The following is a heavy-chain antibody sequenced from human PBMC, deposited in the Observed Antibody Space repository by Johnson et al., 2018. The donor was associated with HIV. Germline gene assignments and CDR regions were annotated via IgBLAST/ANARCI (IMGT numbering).Heavy chain of an antibody. CDR1: GFTFSSYG. Sequence: QVQLVESGGGVVQPGRSLRLSCAASGFTFSSYGMHWVRQAPGKGLEWVAVIYSGGNTYYVDSVKGRFTISSENAKNSLYLQLNRLRAGDTGLYYSARVIRAYDSSGYAGDAFDIWGQGTMVTASS. CDR3: ARVIRAYDSSGYAGDAFDI. D-gene: IGHD3-22*01. V-gene: IGHV3-NL1*01. CDR2: IYSGGNT. J-gene: IGHJ3*02.